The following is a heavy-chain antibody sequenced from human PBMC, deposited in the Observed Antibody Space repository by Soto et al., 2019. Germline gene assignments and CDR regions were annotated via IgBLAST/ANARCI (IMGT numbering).Heavy chain of an antibody. CDR2: IKQDGSEK. Sequence: PGGSLRLSCAASGFTFSSYWMSWVRQAPGKWLEWVANIKQDGSEKYYVDSVKGRFTISRDNAKNSLYLQMNSLRAEDTAVYYCARDTVVGATGRYYYYGMDVWGQGXTVTVYS. CDR3: ARDTVVGATGRYYYYGMDV. D-gene: IGHD1-26*01. J-gene: IGHJ6*02. V-gene: IGHV3-7*03. CDR1: GFTFSSYW.